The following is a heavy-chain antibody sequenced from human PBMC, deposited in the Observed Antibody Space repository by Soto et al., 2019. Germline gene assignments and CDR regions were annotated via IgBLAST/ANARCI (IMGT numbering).Heavy chain of an antibody. J-gene: IGHJ4*02. CDR1: GFTFSSYA. CDR3: GSCTSTSCHLGSDY. CDR2: ISHDGSNK. D-gene: IGHD2-2*01. Sequence: QVLLVDSGGGVVQPGRSLRLSCAASGFTFSSYAMNWVRQAPGKGLEWVALISHDGSNKYYADSVRGRFTISRDSSTNTLYLQMNSLRAADTAVYYCGSCTSTSCHLGSDYWGQGTLVNVSS. V-gene: IGHV3-30-3*01.